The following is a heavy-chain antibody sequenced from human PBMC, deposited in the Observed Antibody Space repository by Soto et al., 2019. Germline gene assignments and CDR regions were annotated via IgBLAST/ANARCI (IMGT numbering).Heavy chain of an antibody. CDR2: ISTRGGRT. CDR1: GFSFSSYA. Sequence: EVLLLESGGGLTQPGGSLRLACAASGFSFSSYAMSWVRQAPPQGLEWVSSISTRGGRTYYADSVKGRFSISRDNSANAVYLDMDILRAEDTGIYYCAKEFYYDASGQYSDLYFDSWGQGALVTVSS. V-gene: IGHV3-23*01. CDR3: AKEFYYDASGQYSDLYFDS. J-gene: IGHJ4*02. D-gene: IGHD3-22*01.